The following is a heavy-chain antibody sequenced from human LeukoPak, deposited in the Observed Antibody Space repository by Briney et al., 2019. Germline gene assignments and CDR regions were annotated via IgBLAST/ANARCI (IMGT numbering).Heavy chain of an antibody. CDR1: GYTFTSYD. V-gene: IGHV1-8*01. CDR2: MNPNSGNT. D-gene: IGHD3-3*01. Sequence: ASVKVSCKASGYTFTSYDINWVRQPTGQGLEWMGWMNPNSGNTGYAQKFQGRVTMTRNTSISTAYMELSSLRSEDTAVYYCARGRITIFGVVIRPFDYWGQGTLVTVSS. J-gene: IGHJ4*02. CDR3: ARGRITIFGVVIRPFDY.